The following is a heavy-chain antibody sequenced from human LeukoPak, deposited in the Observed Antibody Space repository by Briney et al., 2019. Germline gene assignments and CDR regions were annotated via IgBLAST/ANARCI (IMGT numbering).Heavy chain of an antibody. D-gene: IGHD6-13*01. CDR2: ISYDGSNK. J-gene: IGHJ5*02. CDR1: GFIFSSYG. V-gene: IGHV3-30*18. Sequence: GGSLRLSCAASGFIFSSYGLHWVRQAPGKGLEWVAVISYDGSNKYYADSVKGRFTISRDNSKNTLYLQMNSLRAEDTAEYYCAKDSSSWVDDNWFDPWGQGTQVTVSS. CDR3: AKDSSSWVDDNWFDP.